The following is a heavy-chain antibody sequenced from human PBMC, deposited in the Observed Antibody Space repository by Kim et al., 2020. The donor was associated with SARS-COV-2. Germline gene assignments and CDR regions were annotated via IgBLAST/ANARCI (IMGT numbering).Heavy chain of an antibody. V-gene: IGHV3-74*01. CDR2: INTGGSST. CDR1: GFTLNTYW. CDR3: ARGMFASGFDV. J-gene: IGHJ6*02. Sequence: GGSLRLSCVASGFTLNTYWINWVRQAPGKGLVWVSRINTGGSSTHYADSVKGRFTMSRDNAENTVILQMHRLRAEDTAVYYCARGMFASGFDVWGQGTTVTISS. D-gene: IGHD3-10*02.